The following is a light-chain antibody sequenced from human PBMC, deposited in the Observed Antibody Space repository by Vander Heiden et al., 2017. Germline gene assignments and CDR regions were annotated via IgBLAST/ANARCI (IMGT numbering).Light chain of an antibody. CDR3: QQGYSTPRT. CDR1: QSISSY. J-gene: IGKJ4*01. Sequence: DIQMTQSPSSLSVSVEDRVTITCRPSQSISSYLNWYQQKPGQAPTLLIFAASSLQSGVPSRFSGSGSGTDFTLTISSLQAEDFATYYCQQGYSTPRTFGEGTKVEIK. V-gene: IGKV1-39*01. CDR2: AAS.